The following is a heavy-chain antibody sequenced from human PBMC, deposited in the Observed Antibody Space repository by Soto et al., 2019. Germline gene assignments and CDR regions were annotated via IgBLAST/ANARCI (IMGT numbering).Heavy chain of an antibody. J-gene: IGHJ4*02. Sequence: GASVKVSCKASGYTFTSYAMHWVRQAPGQGLEWMGWISAYNGNTNYAQKLQGRVTMTTDTSTSTAYMELRSLRSDDTAVYYSARDLPYYDILTGYYTQAFDYWGQGTLVTVSS. D-gene: IGHD3-9*01. V-gene: IGHV1-18*01. CDR3: ARDLPYYDILTGYYTQAFDY. CDR2: ISAYNGNT. CDR1: GYTFTSYA.